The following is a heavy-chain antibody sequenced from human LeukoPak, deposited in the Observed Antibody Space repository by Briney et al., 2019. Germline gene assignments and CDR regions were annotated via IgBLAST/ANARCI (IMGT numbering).Heavy chain of an antibody. J-gene: IGHJ4*01. CDR2: INTDGIRT. D-gene: IGHD2-21*02. CDR3: ARELPREVTLDY. Sequence: GGSLRLSCAVSGFTFISYGMQWVRQAPGKGLAWVSRINTDGIRTTYADSVKGRFTISRDNAKNTLYLQMNSLRAEDTAVYYCARELPREVTLDYWGQGTLVTVSS. V-gene: IGHV3-74*01. CDR1: GFTFISYG.